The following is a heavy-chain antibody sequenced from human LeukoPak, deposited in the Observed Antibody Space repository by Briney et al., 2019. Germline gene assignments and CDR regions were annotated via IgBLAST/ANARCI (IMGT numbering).Heavy chain of an antibody. Sequence: KPSETLSLTCTVSGGSISSSSYYWGWIRQPPGKGLEWIGSIYYSGSTYYNPSLKSRVTISVDTSKNQFSLKLSSVTAADTAVYYCASGPNYLYCKDVWGKGTTVTVSS. J-gene: IGHJ6*04. CDR1: GGSISSSSYY. CDR3: ASGPNYLYCKDV. D-gene: IGHD4/OR15-4a*01. CDR2: IYYSGST. V-gene: IGHV4-39*01.